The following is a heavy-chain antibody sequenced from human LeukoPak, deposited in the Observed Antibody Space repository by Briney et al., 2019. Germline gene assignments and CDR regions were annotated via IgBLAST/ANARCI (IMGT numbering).Heavy chain of an antibody. J-gene: IGHJ5*02. CDR2: IHHSGST. CDR3: ARTTPATGWYLYH. Sequence: PSETLSLTCTVSGASISVYYWTWIRQAPGRGLEWIGHIHHSGSTNYNPSLKSRVTISIDTSKTQFSLKLTSVTAADTAVYYCARTTPATGWYLYHWGQGTAVTVSS. V-gene: IGHV4-59*01. D-gene: IGHD6-19*01. CDR1: GASISVYY.